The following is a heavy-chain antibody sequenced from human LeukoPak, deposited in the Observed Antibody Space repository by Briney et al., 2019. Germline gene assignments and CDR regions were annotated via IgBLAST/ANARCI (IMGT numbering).Heavy chain of an antibody. CDR3: ATRRTYGTNGVCRDALELDAFDI. CDR2: IYYSGST. CDR1: GGSISSSSYC. J-gene: IGHJ3*02. Sequence: SETLSLTCTVSGGSISSSSYCWGWIRQPQGQGLEGIGSIYYSGSTYYYPSLPSRITISADKSKNPFSLKSMSVTAADSACSYGATRRTYGTNGVCRDALELDAFDIWGQGTMVTVSS. D-gene: IGHD2-8*01. V-gene: IGHV4-39*07.